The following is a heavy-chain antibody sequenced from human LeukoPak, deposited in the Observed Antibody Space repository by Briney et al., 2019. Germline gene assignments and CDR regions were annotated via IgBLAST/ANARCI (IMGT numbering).Heavy chain of an antibody. Sequence: PSETLSLTCTVSGYSISSGYYWAWIRQPPGKGLEWIGEINHSGSTNYNPSLKSRVTISVDTSKNQFSLKLSSVTAADTAVYYCARGRTYYDILTGYYSYYFDYWGQGTLVTVSS. CDR3: ARGRTYYDILTGYYSYYFDY. J-gene: IGHJ4*02. V-gene: IGHV4-38-2*02. D-gene: IGHD3-9*01. CDR1: GYSISSGYY. CDR2: INHSGST.